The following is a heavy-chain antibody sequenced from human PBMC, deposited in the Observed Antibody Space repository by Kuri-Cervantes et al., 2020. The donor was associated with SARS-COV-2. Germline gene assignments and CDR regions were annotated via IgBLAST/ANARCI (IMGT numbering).Heavy chain of an antibody. Sequence: GESLKISCAASGFTFSDYYMSWIRQGPGKGLEWVSYISSSSSYTNYADSVKGRFTISRDNAKNSLYLQMNSLRAEDTAVYYCASFGSGWYDDAFDVWGQGTMVTVSS. CDR3: ASFGSGWYDDAFDV. V-gene: IGHV3-11*03. J-gene: IGHJ3*01. CDR2: ISSSSSYT. D-gene: IGHD6-19*01. CDR1: GFTFSDYY.